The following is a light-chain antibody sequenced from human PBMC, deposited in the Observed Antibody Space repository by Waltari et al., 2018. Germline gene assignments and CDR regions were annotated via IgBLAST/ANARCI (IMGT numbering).Light chain of an antibody. CDR1: QSISSY. J-gene: IGKJ1*01. CDR3: QQSYSTPWT. Sequence: DIQMTQSPSSLSASVGERVTITCLASQSISSYLNWYQQKPGKVPRLLIYAATSLQSGVPKRFSGSGTGTDFTLTIRSLQPEVFATYYCQQSYSTPWTCGQGTKVEIK. V-gene: IGKV1-39*01. CDR2: AAT.